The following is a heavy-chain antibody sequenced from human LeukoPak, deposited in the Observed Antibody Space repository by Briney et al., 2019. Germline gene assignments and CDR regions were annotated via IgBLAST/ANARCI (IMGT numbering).Heavy chain of an antibody. CDR1: GGSISSSSYY. J-gene: IGHJ4*02. V-gene: IGHV4-39*07. D-gene: IGHD5-18*01. CDR2: IYYSGST. CDR3: ASSNTARHPEYYFDY. Sequence: PSETLSLTCTVSGGSISSSSYYWGWIRQPPGKGLEWIGSIYYSGSTYYNPSLRSRVTISVDTSKNQFSLKLSSVTAADTAVYYCASSNTARHPEYYFDYWGQGTLVTVSS.